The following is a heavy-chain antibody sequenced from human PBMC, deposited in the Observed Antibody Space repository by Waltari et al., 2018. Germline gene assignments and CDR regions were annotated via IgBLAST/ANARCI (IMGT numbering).Heavy chain of an antibody. Sequence: QVTLKESGPALVKPTQTLTLTCTFSGFSLSTSGMRVSWIRQPPGKALEWLARIDWDDDKFYSTSLKTRLTISKDTSKNQVVLTMTNMDPVDTATYYCARSHYSNHGDYFDYWGQGTLVTVSS. CDR1: GFSLSTSGMR. CDR3: ARSHYSNHGDYFDY. CDR2: IDWDDDK. D-gene: IGHD4-4*01. J-gene: IGHJ4*02. V-gene: IGHV2-70*04.